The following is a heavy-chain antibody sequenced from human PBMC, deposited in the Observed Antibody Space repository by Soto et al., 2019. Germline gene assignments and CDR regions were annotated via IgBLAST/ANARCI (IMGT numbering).Heavy chain of an antibody. J-gene: IGHJ6*02. D-gene: IGHD3-10*01. V-gene: IGHV3-7*01. CDR1: GFTFSSYW. Sequence: GSLRLSCAASGFTFSSYWMSWVRQAPGKGLEWVANIKQDGSEKYYVDSVKGRFTISRDNAKNSLYLQMNSLRAEDTAVYYCARDPSYYGSGSYYQVEYYYYGMDVWG. CDR3: ARDPSYYGSGSYYQVEYYYYGMDV. CDR2: IKQDGSEK.